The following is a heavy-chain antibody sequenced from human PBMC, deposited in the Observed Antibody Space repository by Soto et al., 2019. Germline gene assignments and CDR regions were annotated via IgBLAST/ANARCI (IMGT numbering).Heavy chain of an antibody. CDR3: ARDESD. J-gene: IGHJ4*02. CDR1: GYTFTSYA. CDR2: INAGNGNT. V-gene: IGHV1-3*01. Sequence: QVQLVQSGAEVKKPGASVKVSCKASGYTFTSYAMHWVRQAPGQRLEWMGWINAGNGNTKYSQKFQGRVTITRDTSASTAYMEPSSLRSEDTAVYYCARDESDWGQGTLVTVSS.